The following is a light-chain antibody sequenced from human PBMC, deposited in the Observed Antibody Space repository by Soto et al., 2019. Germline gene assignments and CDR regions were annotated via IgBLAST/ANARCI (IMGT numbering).Light chain of an antibody. Sequence: EIVLTQSPLYLPVTAGGPASVSCXCGRSVLHVHGYNYLDWYLQRPGQSPQPLIFLASDRASGVPARFSGSGSGTDFTLKISSVEAADVGVYYCMQGLQTPPITFGQGTRLEIK. CDR3: MQGLQTPPIT. CDR1: RSVLHVHGYNY. V-gene: IGKV2-28*01. J-gene: IGKJ5*01. CDR2: LAS.